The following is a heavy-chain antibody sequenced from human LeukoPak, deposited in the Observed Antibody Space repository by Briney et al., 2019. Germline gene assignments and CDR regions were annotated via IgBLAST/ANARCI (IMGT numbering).Heavy chain of an antibody. CDR1: GGSISSGGYY. V-gene: IGHV4-31*03. CDR3: ARMRGYSYGKIDY. Sequence: PSETLSLTCTVSGGSISSGGYYWSWIRQHPGKGREWIGYIYYSGSTYYNPSLKSRVTISVDTSKNQFSLKLSSVTAADTAVYYCARMRGYSYGKIDYWGQGTLVTVSS. D-gene: IGHD5-18*01. J-gene: IGHJ4*02. CDR2: IYYSGST.